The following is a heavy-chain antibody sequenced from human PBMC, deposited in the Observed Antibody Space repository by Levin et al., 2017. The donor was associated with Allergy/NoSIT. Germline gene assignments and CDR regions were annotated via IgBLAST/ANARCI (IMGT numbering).Heavy chain of an antibody. D-gene: IGHD2-8*02. V-gene: IGHV3-30*18. J-gene: IGHJ4*02. CDR1: GFTFSSYA. Sequence: GGSLRLSCAASGFTFSSYAMHWVRQAPGKGLEWVAVISYDGSNEYYADSVKGRFTISRENSKNTLYLQMSSLRAEDTAVYYCAKLVDVGSHNSDYWGQGTLATVSS. CDR2: ISYDGSNE. CDR3: AKLVDVGSHNSDY.